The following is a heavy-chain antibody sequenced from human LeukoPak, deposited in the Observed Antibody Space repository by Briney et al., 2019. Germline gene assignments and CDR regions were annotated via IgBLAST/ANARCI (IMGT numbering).Heavy chain of an antibody. J-gene: IGHJ6*03. V-gene: IGHV4-59*01. CDR2: IYYSGST. CDR1: GGSISSYY. CDR3: ARTTEGYCSSTRCYGFDYYYYMDV. D-gene: IGHD2-2*01. Sequence: SETLSLTCTVSGGSISSYYWSWIRQPPGKGLEWIGYIYYSGSTNYNPSLKSRVTISVDTSKNQFSLKLSSVIAADTAVYYCARTTEGYCSSTRCYGFDYYYYMDVWGKGTTVTISS.